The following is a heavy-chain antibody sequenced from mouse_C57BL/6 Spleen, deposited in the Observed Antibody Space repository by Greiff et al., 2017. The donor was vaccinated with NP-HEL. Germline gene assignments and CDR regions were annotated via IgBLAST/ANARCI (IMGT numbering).Heavy chain of an antibody. J-gene: IGHJ1*03. CDR1: GYTFTGYW. CDR3: ARGALLLRWRYFDV. Sequence: QVQLQQSGAELMKPGASVKLSCKATGYTFTGYWIEWVKQRPGHGLEWIGEILPGSGSTNYNEKFKGKATFTADTYSNTAYMQLSSLTTEDSAIYYGARGALLLRWRYFDVWGTGTTVTVSS. D-gene: IGHD1-1*01. CDR2: ILPGSGST. V-gene: IGHV1-9*01.